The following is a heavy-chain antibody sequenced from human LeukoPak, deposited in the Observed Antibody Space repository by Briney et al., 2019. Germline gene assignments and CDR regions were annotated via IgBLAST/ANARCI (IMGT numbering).Heavy chain of an antibody. Sequence: GGSLRLSCAASGFTFSSYAMSWVRQAPGKGLEWVSAISGSGGSTYYADSVKGRFTISRDNSKNTLYLQMNSLRAEDTAVYYCAKDSYYDSSGIYYFDYWGQGTLVTVSS. J-gene: IGHJ4*02. CDR2: ISGSGGST. CDR1: GFTFSSYA. V-gene: IGHV3-23*01. D-gene: IGHD3-22*01. CDR3: AKDSYYDSSGIYYFDY.